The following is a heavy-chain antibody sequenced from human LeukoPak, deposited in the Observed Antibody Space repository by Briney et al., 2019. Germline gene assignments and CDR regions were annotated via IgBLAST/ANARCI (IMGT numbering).Heavy chain of an antibody. Sequence: GGSLRLSCTASGFSFSSYSMSWVRQPPGKGLEWISAINDDVTYYRNSVKGRFTVSRDNSKTTLYLQMNSLRAEDMAVYYCAKDPTITSLAGDYVLQDWGQGTLVTVSS. CDR1: GFSFSSYS. J-gene: IGHJ4*02. CDR2: INDDVT. CDR3: AKDPTITSLAGDYVLQD. V-gene: IGHV3-23*01. D-gene: IGHD4-17*01.